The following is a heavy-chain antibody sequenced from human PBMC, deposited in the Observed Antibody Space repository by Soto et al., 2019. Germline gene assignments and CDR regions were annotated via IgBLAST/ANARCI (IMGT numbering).Heavy chain of an antibody. D-gene: IGHD3-3*01. CDR2: IPYDGSHQ. Sequence: QVHLVESGGGVVQPGRSLRLSCAASGFTFSSHGMHWIRQAPGKGLEWVAVIPYDGSHQYYADSVKGRFSISRDNSKNTVYLQINSLIAADTAGYYCAKLRVFEWEVQDSHYWGPGTLVSVSS. V-gene: IGHV3-30*18. CDR1: GFTFSSHG. CDR3: AKLRVFEWEVQDSHY. J-gene: IGHJ4*02.